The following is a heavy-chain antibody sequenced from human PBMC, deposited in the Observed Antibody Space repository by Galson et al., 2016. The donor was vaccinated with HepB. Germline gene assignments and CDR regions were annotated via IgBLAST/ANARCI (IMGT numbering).Heavy chain of an antibody. J-gene: IGHJ4*02. CDR2: IESNIDGGTT. D-gene: IGHD6-13*01. CDR3: TTYSRSGHGFDF. CDR1: GFTFTNAW. V-gene: IGHV3-15*04. Sequence: SLRLSCATSGFTFTNAWMTWVRQPPGKGLEWIGRIESNIDGGTTDYAAPVKGRFTIPRDDSKKTLILQMDSLRTEDTAVYYCTTYSRSGHGFDFWGQGTLITVSS.